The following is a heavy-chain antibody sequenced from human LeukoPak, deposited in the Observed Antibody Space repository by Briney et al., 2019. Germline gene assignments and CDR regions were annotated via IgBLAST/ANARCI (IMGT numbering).Heavy chain of an antibody. D-gene: IGHD3/OR15-3a*01. Sequence: SETLSLTCAVYGGSITGYYWSWIRQTPGRGLEWVGEIHYTGATSYNPSLKSRATISTDTSKNQFSLKLSSVTAADTAVYYCARGPSRSSGLFDYWGQGTLVTVSS. V-gene: IGHV4-34*01. CDR2: IHYTGAT. CDR3: ARGPSRSSGLFDY. J-gene: IGHJ4*02. CDR1: GGSITGYY.